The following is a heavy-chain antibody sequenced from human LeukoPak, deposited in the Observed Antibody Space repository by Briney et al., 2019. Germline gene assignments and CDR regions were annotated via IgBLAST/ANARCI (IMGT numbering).Heavy chain of an antibody. D-gene: IGHD3-10*01. V-gene: IGHV4-30-4*08. CDR1: GGSISSGDYY. J-gene: IGHJ5*02. CDR3: ARVMWFGELFIWFDP. Sequence: SQTLSLTCTVSGGSISSGDYYWSWIRQPPGKGLEWIGYIYYSGSTYYNPSLKSRVTISVDTSKNQFSLKLSSVTAADTAVYYCARVMWFGELFIWFDPWGQGTLVTVSS. CDR2: IYYSGST.